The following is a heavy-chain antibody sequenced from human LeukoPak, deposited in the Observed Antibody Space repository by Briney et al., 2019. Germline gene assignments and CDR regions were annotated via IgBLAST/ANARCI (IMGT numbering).Heavy chain of an antibody. CDR1: GYSFTSYW. V-gene: IGHV5-51*01. CDR3: ARRLVRGVISDHDAFDI. Sequence: GESLKISCQGSGYSFTSYWIGWVRQMPGKGLEWMGLIYPGDSDTRYSPSFQGQVTISADKSISTAYLQWSSLKASDTAMYYCARRLVRGVISDHDAFDIGGQGTRVTVS. D-gene: IGHD3-10*01. J-gene: IGHJ3*02. CDR2: IYPGDSDT.